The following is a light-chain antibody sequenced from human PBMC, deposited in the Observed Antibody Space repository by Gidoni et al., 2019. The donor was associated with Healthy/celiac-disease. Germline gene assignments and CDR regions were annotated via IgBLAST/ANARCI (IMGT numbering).Light chain of an antibody. CDR2: QDS. J-gene: IGLJ2*01. V-gene: IGLV3-1*01. Sequence: SYELPQPPSVSVSPGQTARITCSGDKVGDKYACWYQQKPGQSPVLVIYQDSKRPSGIPERFSGSNSGNTATLTISGTQAMDEADYYCQAWDSSNVVVGGGTKLTVL. CDR1: KVGDKY. CDR3: QAWDSSNVV.